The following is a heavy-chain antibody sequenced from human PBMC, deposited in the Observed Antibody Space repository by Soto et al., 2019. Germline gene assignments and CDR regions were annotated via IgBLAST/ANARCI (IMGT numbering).Heavy chain of an antibody. CDR3: GKDTLDCSGGDCPLYYYYGMDV. CDR2: ISNDGTNK. Sequence: PGGSLRLSCAGSGFTFRSYGMHWVRQAPGKGLEWLAVISNDGTNKYLADSVKGRLTLSRDNSRNTLSLEINNLRPEDTAVYYCGKDTLDCSGGDCPLYYYYGMDVWGQGTTVTVSS. J-gene: IGHJ6*02. D-gene: IGHD2-15*01. V-gene: IGHV3-30*18. CDR1: GFTFRSYG.